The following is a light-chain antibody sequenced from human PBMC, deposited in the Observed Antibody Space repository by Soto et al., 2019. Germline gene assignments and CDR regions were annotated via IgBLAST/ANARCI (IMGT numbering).Light chain of an antibody. CDR3: QQSYTSPMYT. CDR1: QSIRNY. V-gene: IGKV1-39*01. J-gene: IGKJ2*01. CDR2: AAS. Sequence: DIQMTQSPSSLSASVGDRVTITCRASQSIRNYLNWYQQKPGKAPQLLIYAASSLQSGVPSRFSGSGSGTDFTLTISSLQPEDFATYYCQQSYTSPMYTFGQGTELEIK.